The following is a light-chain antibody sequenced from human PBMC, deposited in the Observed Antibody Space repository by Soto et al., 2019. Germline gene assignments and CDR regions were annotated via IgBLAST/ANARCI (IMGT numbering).Light chain of an antibody. CDR1: SSNIGSNY. V-gene: IGLV1-47*01. CDR2: GNN. Sequence: QSVLTQPPSASGTPGQRVTISCSGSSSNIGSNYVYWYQQLPGTAPKLLIYGNNHRPSGVPDRFSGSKSGTSASLAISGLRSEDEADYYCAAWDDSLSGYVFGTGTKLTVL. CDR3: AAWDDSLSGYV. J-gene: IGLJ1*01.